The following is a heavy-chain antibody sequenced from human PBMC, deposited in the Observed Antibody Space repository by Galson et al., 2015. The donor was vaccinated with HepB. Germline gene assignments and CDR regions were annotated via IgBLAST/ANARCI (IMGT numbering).Heavy chain of an antibody. Sequence: SLRLSCAASGFTFSSYGMHWVRQAPGKGLEWVAVVWNDGNNRYYADSVKGRFTISRDNSKNTLDLQMHSLRVDDTALYYCARDPSAPGMPLWVFDIWGPGTMVTVSS. J-gene: IGHJ3*02. CDR1: GFTFSSYG. CDR2: VWNDGNNR. V-gene: IGHV3-33*08. D-gene: IGHD3-16*01. CDR3: ARDPSAPGMPLWVFDI.